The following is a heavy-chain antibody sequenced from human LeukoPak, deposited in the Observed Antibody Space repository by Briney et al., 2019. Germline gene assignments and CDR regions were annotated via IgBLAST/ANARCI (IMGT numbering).Heavy chain of an antibody. CDR3: ARVGRDSQHLDY. V-gene: IGHV3-48*03. CDR1: GFTFSSYE. D-gene: IGHD2-15*01. CDR2: ISSSGDLV. J-gene: IGHJ4*02. Sequence: GGSLRLSCAASGFTFSSYEMNWVRQAPRKGLEWVSYISSSGDLVYYADSVRGRLTFSRDNAKNSLYLQVNSLRAEDTAVYYCARVGRDSQHLDYWGPGTLVTVSS.